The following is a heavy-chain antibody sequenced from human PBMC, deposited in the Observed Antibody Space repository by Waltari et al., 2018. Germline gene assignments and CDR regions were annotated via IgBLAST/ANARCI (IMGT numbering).Heavy chain of an antibody. Sequence: EVQLVESGGGLVQPGGSLRLSCAASGFTFSSYWMSWVRQAPGKVLEFVGNRKQDGSENYYVDAVKCRFTISRDNAKNSLYLQMNSLRAEDTAVYYCARLDYFDYWGQGTLVTVSS. V-gene: IGHV3-7*01. CDR1: GFTFSSYW. CDR2: RKQDGSEN. J-gene: IGHJ4*02. CDR3: ARLDYFDY.